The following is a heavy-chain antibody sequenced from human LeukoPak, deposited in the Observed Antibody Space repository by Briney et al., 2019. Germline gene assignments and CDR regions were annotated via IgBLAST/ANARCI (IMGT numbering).Heavy chain of an antibody. CDR3: GRGLITMIVVVDV. V-gene: IGHV1-2*02. Sequence: GASVKVSCKASGYTFTGYYMHWVRQAPGQGLEWMGWINPNSGGTNYAQKFQGRVTMTRDTSISTAYTELSRLRSDDTAVYYCGRGLITMIVVVDVWGQGTLVTVSS. CDR1: GYTFTGYY. D-gene: IGHD3-22*01. CDR2: INPNSGGT. J-gene: IGHJ4*02.